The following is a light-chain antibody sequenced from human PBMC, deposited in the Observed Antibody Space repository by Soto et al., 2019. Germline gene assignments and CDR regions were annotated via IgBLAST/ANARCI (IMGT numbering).Light chain of an antibody. CDR2: GAS. CDR3: HQYGSSSWT. Sequence: EIVMTQSPATLAVSPGESATLSCRASQSISNHLTWYQQKPGQPPRLLIYGASTRATGIPARFSGSGSGTEFTLTISNLQSEDFAVYYCHQYGSSSWTFGQGTKVDIK. V-gene: IGKV3-15*01. CDR1: QSISNH. J-gene: IGKJ1*01.